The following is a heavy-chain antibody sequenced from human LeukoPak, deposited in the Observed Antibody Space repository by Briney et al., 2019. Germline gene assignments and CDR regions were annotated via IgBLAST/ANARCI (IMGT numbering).Heavy chain of an antibody. Sequence: ASVKVSCKVSGYRLTEVSRHRVRQAPGQGLEWLGGFDLVHGDTIYAKTCQGRITMTAHTSTDTSYMEPSSLASADAELYFGTAGRAYCRIDVWGQGTLVIVSS. CDR1: GYRLTEVS. CDR2: FDLVHGDT. J-gene: IGHJ6*02. CDR3: TAGRAYCRIDV. V-gene: IGHV1-24*01.